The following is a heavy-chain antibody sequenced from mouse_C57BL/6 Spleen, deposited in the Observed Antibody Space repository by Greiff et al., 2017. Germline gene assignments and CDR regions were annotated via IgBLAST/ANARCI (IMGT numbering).Heavy chain of an antibody. J-gene: IGHJ2*01. CDR1: GYTFTDYE. D-gene: IGHD1-1*01. CDR3: SVITTLGY. V-gene: IGHV1-15*01. Sequence: VQLQESGAELVRPGASVTLSCKASGYTFTDYEMHWVKQTPVHGLEWIGAIDPETGGTAYNQKFKGKAILTADKSSSTAYMELRSLTSEDSAVYYCSVITTLGYWGQGTTLTVSS. CDR2: IDPETGGT.